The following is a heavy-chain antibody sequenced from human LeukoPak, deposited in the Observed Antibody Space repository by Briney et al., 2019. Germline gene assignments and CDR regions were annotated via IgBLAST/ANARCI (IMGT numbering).Heavy chain of an antibody. D-gene: IGHD3-22*01. J-gene: IGHJ4*02. CDR1: GFTFSNAW. V-gene: IGHV3-15*01. Sequence: PGGSLRLSCAASGFTFSNAWMSWVRQAPGKGLGWVGRIKSKTDGGTTDYAALVKGRFTISRDDSKNTLYLQMNSLKTEDTAVYYCTTVDPQYYYDSSGYYFDYWGQGTLVTVSS. CDR2: IKSKTDGGTT. CDR3: TTVDPQYYYDSSGYYFDY.